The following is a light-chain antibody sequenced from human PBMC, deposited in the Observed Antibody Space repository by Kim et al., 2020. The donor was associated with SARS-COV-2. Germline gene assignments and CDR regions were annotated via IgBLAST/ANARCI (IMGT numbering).Light chain of an antibody. Sequence: VKLNCTLSRGHSSYIIAWHQQQPGKAPRYLMKVEGSGSYNKGSGVPDRFSGSSSGADRYLTISNLQSEDGADYYCETWDSNTPWVFGGGTKLTVL. CDR1: RGHSSYI. J-gene: IGLJ3*02. V-gene: IGLV4-60*03. CDR2: VEGSGSY. CDR3: ETWDSNTPWV.